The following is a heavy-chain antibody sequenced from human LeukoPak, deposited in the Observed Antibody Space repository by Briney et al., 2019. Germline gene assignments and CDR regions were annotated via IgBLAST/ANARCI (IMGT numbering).Heavy chain of an antibody. J-gene: IGHJ4*02. Sequence: SVKVSCKASGGTFSNYAISWVRQAPGQGLEWMGGIIPIFGTANYAQKFQGRVTITTDESTNTAYMELSSLRSEDTAVYYCARGRNDTAMATGSFDYWGQGTLVTVSS. D-gene: IGHD5-18*01. CDR2: IIPIFGTA. CDR1: GGTFSNYA. CDR3: ARGRNDTAMATGSFDY. V-gene: IGHV1-69*05.